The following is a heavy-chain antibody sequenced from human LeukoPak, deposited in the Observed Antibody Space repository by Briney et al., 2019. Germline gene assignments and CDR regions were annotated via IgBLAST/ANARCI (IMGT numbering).Heavy chain of an antibody. CDR3: ARAVDRSNRAVDY. V-gene: IGHV4-59*08. CDR2: IYYSGST. Sequence: SETLSLTCTVSGGSISSYYWSWIRQPPGKGLEWIGYIYYSGSTNYNPSLKSRVTISVDTSKNQFSLKLSSVTAADTAVYYCARAVDRSNRAVDYWGQGTLVTVSS. CDR1: GGSISSYY. J-gene: IGHJ4*02. D-gene: IGHD4-23*01.